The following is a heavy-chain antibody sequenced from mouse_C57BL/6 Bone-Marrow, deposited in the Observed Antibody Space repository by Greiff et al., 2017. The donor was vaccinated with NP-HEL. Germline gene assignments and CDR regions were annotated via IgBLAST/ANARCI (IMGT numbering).Heavy chain of an antibody. CDR3: ASPGIYYDYNVYVDY. V-gene: IGHV1-81*01. CDR2: IYPRSGNT. Sequence: QVQLQQSGAELARPGASVKLSCKASGYTFTSYGISWVKQSNGQGLEWIGEIYPRSGNTYYNEKFKGKATLTADKYSSTAYMELRSLTSEDSAVYFCASPGIYYDYNVYVDYWGRGTALTVSS. D-gene: IGHD2-4*01. J-gene: IGHJ2*01. CDR1: GYTFTSYG.